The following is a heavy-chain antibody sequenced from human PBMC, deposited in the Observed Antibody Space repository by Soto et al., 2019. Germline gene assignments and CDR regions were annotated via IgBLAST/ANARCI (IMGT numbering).Heavy chain of an antibody. CDR1: GGTFSSYA. CDR3: AKRRRCSSTSCQSLDY. J-gene: IGHJ4*02. Sequence: SCKAAGGTFSSYAMSWVRQETGKGLEWASAISGSGGSTYYADSVKGRFTISRDNSKNTLYLQMNSLRAEDTAVSYCAKRRRCSSTSCQSLDYWGQGTLVTVSS. D-gene: IGHD2-2*01. V-gene: IGHV3-23*01. CDR2: ISGSGGST.